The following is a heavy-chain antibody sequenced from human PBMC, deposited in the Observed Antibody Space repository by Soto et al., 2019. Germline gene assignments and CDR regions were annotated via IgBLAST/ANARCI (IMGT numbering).Heavy chain of an antibody. V-gene: IGHV3-23*01. CDR3: AKDGAGSGWYSRYYGTDV. CDR1: GFTFSSYA. Sequence: GGSLRLSCAASGFTFSSYAMSWVRQAPGKGLEWVSAISGSGGSTYYADSVKGRFTISRDNSKNTLYLQMSSLRAEDTAVYYCAKDGAGSGWYSRYYGTDVWGQGTTVTVSS. D-gene: IGHD6-19*01. CDR2: ISGSGGST. J-gene: IGHJ6*02.